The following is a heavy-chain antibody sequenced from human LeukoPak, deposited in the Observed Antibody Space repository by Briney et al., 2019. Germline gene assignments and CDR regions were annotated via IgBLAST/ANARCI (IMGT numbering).Heavy chain of an antibody. CDR1: GGSINNYY. V-gene: IGHV4-59*01. CDR3: ASSRRRFDP. Sequence: SETLSLTCSVSGGSINNYYWTWIRQPPAKGLEWIGYIYSSGTTKYNPSLKSRVTIVIDTSRNKISLKLSSVTAADTAVYYCASSRRRFDPWGQGTLVTVSS. CDR2: IYSSGTT. J-gene: IGHJ5*02.